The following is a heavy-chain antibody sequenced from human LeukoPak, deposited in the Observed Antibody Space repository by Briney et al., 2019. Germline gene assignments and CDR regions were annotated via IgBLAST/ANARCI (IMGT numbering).Heavy chain of an antibody. Sequence: ETQSLTCTVSGGSISSYYWSWIRQPPGKGLEWIGYIYYSGSTNYNPSLKSRVTISVDTSKNQFSLKLSSVTAADTAVYYCAGTRDGYNHYWGQGTLVTVSS. V-gene: IGHV4-59*08. CDR1: GGSISSYY. CDR2: IYYSGST. J-gene: IGHJ4*02. D-gene: IGHD5-24*01. CDR3: AGTRDGYNHY.